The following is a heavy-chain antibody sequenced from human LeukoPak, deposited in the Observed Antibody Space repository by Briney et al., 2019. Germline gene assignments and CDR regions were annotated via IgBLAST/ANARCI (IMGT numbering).Heavy chain of an antibody. Sequence: PGGSLRLSCAASGFTFSTYVMTWVRQAPGKGLEWVSSISGSGGSTYYADSVKGRFTISRDNSKNTLYLQMNSLRAEDTAVYYCAKDATPRCSSTSCYMNYWGQGTLVTVSS. J-gene: IGHJ4*02. V-gene: IGHV3-23*01. CDR1: GFTFSTYV. CDR2: ISGSGGST. D-gene: IGHD2-2*02. CDR3: AKDATPRCSSTSCYMNY.